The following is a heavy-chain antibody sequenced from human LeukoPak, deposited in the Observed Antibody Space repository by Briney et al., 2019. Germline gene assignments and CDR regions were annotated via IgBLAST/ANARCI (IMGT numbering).Heavy chain of an antibody. V-gene: IGHV4-34*01. J-gene: IGHJ4*02. CDR3: ARILRLGELSLFDY. Sequence: SETLSLTCAVYGGSFSGYYWSWIRQPPGKGLEWIGEINHSGSTNYNPSLKSRVTISVDTSKNQFSLKLSSVTAADTAVYYCARILRLGELSLFDYWGQGTLVTVSS. D-gene: IGHD3-16*02. CDR1: GGSFSGYY. CDR2: INHSGST.